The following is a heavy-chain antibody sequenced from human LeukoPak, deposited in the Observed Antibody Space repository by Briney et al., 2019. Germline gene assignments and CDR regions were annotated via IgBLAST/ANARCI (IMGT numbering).Heavy chain of an antibody. J-gene: IGHJ4*02. CDR3: ARCYSVMTYGSLDY. D-gene: IGHD2-15*01. CDR2: IYSGGST. Sequence: GGSLRLSCAASGFTVSSNYMSWVRQAPGKGLEWVSVIYSGGSTYYADSVKGRFTISRDNSKNTLYLQMNSLRAEDTAVYYCARCYSVMTYGSLDYWGQGTLVTVSS. V-gene: IGHV3-53*01. CDR1: GFTVSSNY.